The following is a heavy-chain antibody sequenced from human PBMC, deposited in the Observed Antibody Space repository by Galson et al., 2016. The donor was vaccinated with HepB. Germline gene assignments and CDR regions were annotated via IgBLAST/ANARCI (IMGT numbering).Heavy chain of an antibody. V-gene: IGHV4-34*01. CDR1: GASFRNLY. D-gene: IGHD3-16*02. Sequence: SETLSLTCGVSGASFRNLYWSWIRQSPGKGLEWIGEINHRGDTNYNPSLKSRVTISVDTSESQFSLRLQSVTAADTAVYYCSSLGKGLYDRGSDRSSDYWGQGTLVTVSS. CDR3: SSLGKGLYDRGSDRSSDY. J-gene: IGHJ4*02. CDR2: INHRGDT.